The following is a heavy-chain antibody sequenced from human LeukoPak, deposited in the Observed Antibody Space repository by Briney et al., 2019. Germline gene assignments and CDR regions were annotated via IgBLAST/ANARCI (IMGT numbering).Heavy chain of an antibody. V-gene: IGHV3-21*01. CDR3: ARGRRYCSGGSCYSGYYYGMDV. J-gene: IGHJ6*02. Sequence: GGSLRLSCAASGFTFSSYSMNWVRQAPGKGLEWVSSISSSSSYIYYADSVKGRFTISRDNAKNSLYLQMNSLRAEDTAVYYCARGRRYCSGGSCYSGYYYGMDVWGQGTTVTVSS. CDR1: GFTFSSYS. CDR2: ISSSSSYI. D-gene: IGHD2-15*01.